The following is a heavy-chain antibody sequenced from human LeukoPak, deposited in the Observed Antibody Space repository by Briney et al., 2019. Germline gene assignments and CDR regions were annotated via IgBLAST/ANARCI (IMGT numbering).Heavy chain of an antibody. CDR2: IYPGDSDT. CDR3: ARPLGSGSTYYFDY. J-gene: IGHJ4*02. D-gene: IGHD6-19*01. CDR1: GYNFPSYW. Sequence: GESLKISCQGSGYNFPSYWIGWVRQMPGKGLEWMGIIYPGDSDTRYSPSFQGQVTISADKSISTAYLQWSSLKASDTAIYYCARPLGSGSTYYFDYWGQGTLVTVSS. V-gene: IGHV5-51*01.